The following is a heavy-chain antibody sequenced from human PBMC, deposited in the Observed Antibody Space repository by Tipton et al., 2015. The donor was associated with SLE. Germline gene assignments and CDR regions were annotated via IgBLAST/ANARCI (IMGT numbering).Heavy chain of an antibody. CDR3: ARGKVTWRGAIIGVDV. D-gene: IGHD2-21*02. J-gene: IGHJ6*02. CDR2: IYHGGST. CDR1: GGSISSSY. Sequence: TLSLTCSVSGGSISSSYWIWIRQPPGKGLEWLGYIYHGGSTNHNPSLKSRVTMSVDTSKNQVSLKLTPVTAADTAVYYCARGKVTWRGAIIGVDVWGQGTTVTVSS. V-gene: IGHV4-59*08.